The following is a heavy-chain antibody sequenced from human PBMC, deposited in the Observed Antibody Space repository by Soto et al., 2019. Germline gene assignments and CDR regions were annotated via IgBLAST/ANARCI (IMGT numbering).Heavy chain of an antibody. J-gene: IGHJ4*02. CDR3: ARVPPPSDTAMVTFDY. V-gene: IGHV4-31*03. Sequence: SETLSLTCTVSGGSISSGGYYWSWIRQHPGKGLEWIGYIYYSGSTLYNPSLRSRATMSVDTSKNQLSLKLSSVTAADTAVYYCARVPPPSDTAMVTFDYWGQGTLVTVSS. D-gene: IGHD5-18*01. CDR2: IYYSGST. CDR1: GGSISSGGYY.